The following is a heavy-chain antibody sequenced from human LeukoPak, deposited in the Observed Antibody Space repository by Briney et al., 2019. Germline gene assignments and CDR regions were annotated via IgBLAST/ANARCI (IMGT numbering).Heavy chain of an antibody. Sequence: KSGGSLRVSCAASRCTFRSYEMNWVRQAPGKGLEWIGSLFHSGTIYYTPSLKSRVTTSVDTSNNRFSLKLMSVTAADTAVYYCARATRPRGDFDYWGQGTLVTVSS. CDR2: LFHSGTI. J-gene: IGHJ4*02. V-gene: IGHV4-38-2*01. CDR3: ARATRPRGDFDY. CDR1: RCTFRSYE. D-gene: IGHD6-6*01.